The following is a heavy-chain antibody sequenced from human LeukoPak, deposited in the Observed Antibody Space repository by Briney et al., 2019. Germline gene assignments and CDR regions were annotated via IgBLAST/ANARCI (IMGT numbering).Heavy chain of an antibody. CDR1: GGSISSSY. Sequence: SETLSLTCTVSGGSISSSYWSWIRQPAGKGLEWIGRIFTSGTTEYNPSLKSRVTMSVDTSKNQFSLKLTPVTAADTAVYYCARDCGFGSAWGQGALVTVSS. CDR3: ARDCGFGSA. J-gene: IGHJ5*02. V-gene: IGHV4-4*07. D-gene: IGHD6-19*01. CDR2: IFTSGTT.